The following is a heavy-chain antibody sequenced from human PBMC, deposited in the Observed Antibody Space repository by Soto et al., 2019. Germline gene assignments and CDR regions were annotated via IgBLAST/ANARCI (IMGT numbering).Heavy chain of an antibody. CDR1: GGSISSGGYY. V-gene: IGHV4-31*03. CDR3: ARDSVDGYNSPYFDY. J-gene: IGHJ4*02. D-gene: IGHD5-12*01. Sequence: QVQLQESGPGLVKPSQTLSLTCTVSGGSISSGGYYWSWIRQHPGKGLEWIGYIYYSGSTYYNPSLKSRVTISVDTSKNQFSLQLSSVTAADTAVYYCARDSVDGYNSPYFDYWGQGTLVTVSS. CDR2: IYYSGST.